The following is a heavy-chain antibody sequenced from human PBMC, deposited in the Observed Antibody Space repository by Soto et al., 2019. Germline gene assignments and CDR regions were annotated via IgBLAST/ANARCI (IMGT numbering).Heavy chain of an antibody. CDR3: AXXPXXWYLFDY. D-gene: IGHD6-19*01. V-gene: IGHV2-5*01. J-gene: IGHJ4*02. Sequence: QITLKESGPTLVRPTQTLTLTCTFSGFSLSTSGLGVGWIRQPXGKALEWLALIYWNDDKRYSPSLKARLTITKDTSKNQVVLTMTNMDPVDTATYYXAXXPXXWYLFDYWGQGTLVTVSS. CDR2: IYWNDDK. CDR1: GFSLSTSGLG.